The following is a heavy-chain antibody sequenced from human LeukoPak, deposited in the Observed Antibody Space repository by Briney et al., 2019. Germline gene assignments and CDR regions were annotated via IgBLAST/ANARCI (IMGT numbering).Heavy chain of an antibody. CDR3: ARDSGTSGEVKFDP. CDR2: IYDGGST. J-gene: IGHJ5*02. Sequence: SSETLSLTCTVSGGSVNSYYLSWIRQPAGKTLEWIGRIYDGGSTNYNPSLKSRVTMSVDTSKNQISLKLKSVTAADTAVYYCARDSGTSGEVKFDPWGQGALVTVSS. CDR1: GGSVNSYY. V-gene: IGHV4-4*07. D-gene: IGHD3-10*01.